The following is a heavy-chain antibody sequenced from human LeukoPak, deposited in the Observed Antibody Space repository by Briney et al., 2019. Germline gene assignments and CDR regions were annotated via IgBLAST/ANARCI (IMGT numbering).Heavy chain of an antibody. CDR1: GSTFSSYA. Sequence: GGSLRLSCAASGSTFSSYAMSWVRQAPGKGLEWVSAISGSGGSTYYADSVKGRFTISRDNSKNTLYLQMKTLKAEATAVYYCPSTLGYCSSPSSSLSCYSGLDVWAKGPRVPVPS. D-gene: IGHD2-2*01. V-gene: IGHV3-23*01. CDR3: PSTLGYCSSPSSSLSCYSGLDV. J-gene: IGHJ6*04. CDR2: ISGSGGST.